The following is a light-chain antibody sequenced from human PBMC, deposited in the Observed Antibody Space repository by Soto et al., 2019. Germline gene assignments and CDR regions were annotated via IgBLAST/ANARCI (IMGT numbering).Light chain of an antibody. Sequence: DIVLTQSPGTLSLSPGERATLSCRASQTVSSNYLAWYQQKPGQAPRLLIYGASSRATGIPDRFSGSGSGTDFTLTISRLEPEDFAVYYCQQYGSSPRTFGQGSKVAIK. CDR2: GAS. CDR3: QQYGSSPRT. CDR1: QTVSSNY. V-gene: IGKV3-20*01. J-gene: IGKJ1*01.